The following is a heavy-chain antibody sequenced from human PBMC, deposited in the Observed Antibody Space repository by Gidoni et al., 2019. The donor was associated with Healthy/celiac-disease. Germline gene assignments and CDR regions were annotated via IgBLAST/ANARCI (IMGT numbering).Heavy chain of an antibody. CDR1: GGTFSSYA. D-gene: IGHD1-26*01. CDR3: ARDGFSQSGSYLGY. Sequence: QVQLVQSGAEVKKPGSSVKVSCKASGGTFSSYASSWVRQAPGQVLEWMGGIIPIFGTANYAQKFQGRVTITADESTSTAYMELSSLRSEDTAVYYCARDGFSQSGSYLGYWGQGTLVTVSS. V-gene: IGHV1-69*01. CDR2: IIPIFGTA. J-gene: IGHJ4*02.